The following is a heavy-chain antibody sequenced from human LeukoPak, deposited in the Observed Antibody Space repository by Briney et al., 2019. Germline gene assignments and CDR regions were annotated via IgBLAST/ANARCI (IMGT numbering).Heavy chain of an antibody. D-gene: IGHD3-3*01. CDR1: DVSINNYY. CDR3: ARASSSPGSGYYPFDY. V-gene: IGHV4-59*01. Sequence: SETLSLTCTVSDVSINNYYWSWIRQPPGKGLEWIGYIHYTGNTNYNPSLKSRLIISIDTSKNQFSLELRSVTAADPALYFCARASSSPGSGYYPFDYWGQGILVTVSS. J-gene: IGHJ4*02. CDR2: IHYTGNT.